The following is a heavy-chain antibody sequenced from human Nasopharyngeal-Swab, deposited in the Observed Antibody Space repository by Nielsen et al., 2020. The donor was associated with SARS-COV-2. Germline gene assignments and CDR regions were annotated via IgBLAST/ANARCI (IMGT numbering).Heavy chain of an antibody. CDR2: INGHSGEI. CDR1: GFTFGDFA. Sequence: SLKISCAASGFTFGDFAMHWVRQAPGKGLEGDSSINGHSGEIGHAASVKGRFTISRDNDKSSLNLQMNSLTTDDTALYSCAKGGGSYYNAFDSWGQGTLVTVSS. CDR3: AKGGGSYYNAFDS. J-gene: IGHJ4*02. D-gene: IGHD3-10*01. V-gene: IGHV3-9*01.